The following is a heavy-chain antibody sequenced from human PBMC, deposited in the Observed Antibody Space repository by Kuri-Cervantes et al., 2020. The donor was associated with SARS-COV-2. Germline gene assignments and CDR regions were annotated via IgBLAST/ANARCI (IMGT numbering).Heavy chain of an antibody. D-gene: IGHD6-6*01. CDR3: ARDQIEYSSSSASGIFFGY. CDR1: GFTFSSYE. J-gene: IGHJ4*02. Sequence: GGSLRLSCAASGFTFSSYEMNWVRQAPGKGLEWVSYISSSGSTIYYADSVKGRFTISRDNAKNSLYLQMNSLRAEDTAVYYCARDQIEYSSSSASGIFFGYWGQGTLVTVSS. V-gene: IGHV3-48*03. CDR2: ISSSGSTI.